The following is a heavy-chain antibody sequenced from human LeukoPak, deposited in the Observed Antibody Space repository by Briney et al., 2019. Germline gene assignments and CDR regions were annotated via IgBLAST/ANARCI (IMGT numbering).Heavy chain of an antibody. J-gene: IGHJ6*03. D-gene: IGHD2-15*01. V-gene: IGHV3-30*02. CDR2: IQYDGSNE. CDR1: GFSFSGYG. Sequence: GGSLRLSCAASGFSFSGYGMHWVRQAPGKGLEWVAFIQYDGSNEYYADSVKGRFTISRDKSKNTLSLQMNGLRVEDTAVYYCAKVMPPGRIRFYSYYMDVWGKGTTVTVS. CDR3: AKVMPPGRIRFYSYYMDV.